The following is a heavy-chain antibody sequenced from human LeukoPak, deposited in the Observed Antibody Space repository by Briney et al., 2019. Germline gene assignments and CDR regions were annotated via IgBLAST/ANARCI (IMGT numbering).Heavy chain of an antibody. J-gene: IGHJ4*02. CDR3: AKDLGYCSGGSCPYYFDY. CDR2: ISGSGGST. V-gene: IGHV3-23*01. D-gene: IGHD2-15*01. Sequence: GGSLRLSCTASGFTFGDYAMSWVRQAPGKGLEWVSAISGSGGSTYYADSVKGRFTISRDNSKNTLYLQMNSLRAEDTAVYYCAKDLGYCSGGSCPYYFDYWGQGTLVTVSS. CDR1: GFTFGDYA.